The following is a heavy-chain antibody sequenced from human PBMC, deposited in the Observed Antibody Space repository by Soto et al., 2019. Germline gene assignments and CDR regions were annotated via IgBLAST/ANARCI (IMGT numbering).Heavy chain of an antibody. J-gene: IGHJ6*02. V-gene: IGHV1-2*04. CDR1: GYTFTGYY. Sequence: ASVKVSCKASGYTFTGYYMHWVRQAPGQGLEWMGWINPNSGGTNYAQKFQGWVTMTRDTSTSTAYMELRSLRSDDTAVYYCANEPRRPGSGMDVWGQGTTVTVSS. CDR2: INPNSGGT. CDR3: ANEPRRPGSGMDV.